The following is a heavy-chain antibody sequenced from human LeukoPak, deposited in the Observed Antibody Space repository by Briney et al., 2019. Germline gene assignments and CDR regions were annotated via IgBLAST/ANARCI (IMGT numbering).Heavy chain of an antibody. Sequence: GESLKISCKGSGYSITSYWISWGRQMPGKGLEWMGRIDPSDSYTNYNPSFQGHVTISVDKSINTAYLQWSSLKASDTAIYYCARKLSPLDYWGQGTLVTVSS. V-gene: IGHV5-10-1*01. CDR1: GYSITSYW. CDR2: IDPSDSYT. D-gene: IGHD5-18*01. CDR3: ARKLSPLDY. J-gene: IGHJ4*02.